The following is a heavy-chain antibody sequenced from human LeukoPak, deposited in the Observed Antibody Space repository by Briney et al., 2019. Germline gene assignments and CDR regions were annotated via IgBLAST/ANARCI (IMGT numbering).Heavy chain of an antibody. CDR3: AKDTKDSSGYYYPPPFDY. J-gene: IGHJ4*02. CDR2: ISGSGGST. Sequence: GGSLRLSCAASGFTFSSYAMSWVRQAPGKGLEWVSAISGSGGSTYYADSVKGRFTISRDNSKNTLYLQMNSLRAEDTAVYYCAKDTKDSSGYYYPPPFDYWGQGTLVTVSS. V-gene: IGHV3-23*01. D-gene: IGHD3-22*01. CDR1: GFTFSSYA.